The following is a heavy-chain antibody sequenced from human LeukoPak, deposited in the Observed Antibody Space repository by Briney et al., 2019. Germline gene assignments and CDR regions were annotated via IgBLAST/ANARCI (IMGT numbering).Heavy chain of an antibody. CDR1: GFTFSSYD. CDR3: ARSSGSSPDDAFDI. D-gene: IGHD3-10*01. J-gene: IGHJ3*02. Sequence: PGGSLRLSCAASGFTFSSYDTHWVRQATGKGLEWVSAIGTAGDPYYPGSVKGRFTISRENAKNSLYLQMNSLRAGDTAVYYCARSSGSSPDDAFDIWGQGTMVTVSS. CDR2: IGTAGDP. V-gene: IGHV3-13*05.